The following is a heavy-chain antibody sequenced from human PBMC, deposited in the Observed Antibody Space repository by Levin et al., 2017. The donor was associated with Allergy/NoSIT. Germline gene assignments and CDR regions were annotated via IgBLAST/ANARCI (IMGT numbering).Heavy chain of an antibody. D-gene: IGHD3-9*01. CDR3: AKDLYYNNLTGYNSYYYNGMDV. J-gene: IGHJ6*02. CDR2: ISYNGINK. Sequence: AGESLKISCAASGFTFTNYGMHWVRQAPGKGLEWVAVISYNGINKYYADSVKGRFTISRDNSKNTLNLRMNSLRLEDTAVYYCAKDLYYNNLTGYNSYYYNGMDVWGQGTTVTVSS. CDR1: GFTFTNYG. V-gene: IGHV3-30*18.